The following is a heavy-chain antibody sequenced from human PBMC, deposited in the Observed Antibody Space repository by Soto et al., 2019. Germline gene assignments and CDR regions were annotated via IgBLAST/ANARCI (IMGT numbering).Heavy chain of an antibody. D-gene: IGHD3-22*01. CDR2: IKSKTDGGTT. J-gene: IGHJ4*02. CDR1: GFTFSNAW. V-gene: IGHV3-15*01. Sequence: GGSLRLSCAASGFTFSNAWMSWVRQAPGKGLEWVGRIKSKTDGGTTDYAAPVKGRFTISRDDSKNTLYLQMNSLKTEDTAVYYFTTVPYYDSSGYYYYWGQGTLVTVSS. CDR3: TTVPYYDSSGYYYY.